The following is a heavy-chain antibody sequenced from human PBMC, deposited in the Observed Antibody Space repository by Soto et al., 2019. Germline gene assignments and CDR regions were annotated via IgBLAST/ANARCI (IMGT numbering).Heavy chain of an antibody. CDR3: ADLIAADYYGMDV. D-gene: IGHD6-13*01. CDR2: INHSGST. V-gene: IGHV4-34*01. CDR1: GGSFSGYY. J-gene: IGHJ6*02. Sequence: SETLSLTCAVYGGSFSGYYWSWIRQPPGKGLEWIGEINHSGSTNYNPSLKSRVTISVDTSKNQFSLKLSSVTAADTAVYYCADLIAADYYGMDVWGQATTVTVS.